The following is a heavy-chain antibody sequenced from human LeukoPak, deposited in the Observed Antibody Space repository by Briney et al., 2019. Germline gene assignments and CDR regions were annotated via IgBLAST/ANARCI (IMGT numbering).Heavy chain of an antibody. D-gene: IGHD2/OR15-2a*01. CDR2: IYHSGST. Sequence: SSETLSLTCTVSGGSISSGGYYWSWIRQPPGKGLEWIGYIYHSGSTYYNPSLKSRVTISVDRSKNQFSLKLSSVTAADTAVYYCARVFLLSGQRFDPWGQGTLVTVSS. J-gene: IGHJ5*02. V-gene: IGHV4-30-2*01. CDR1: GGSISSGGYY. CDR3: ARVFLLSGQRFDP.